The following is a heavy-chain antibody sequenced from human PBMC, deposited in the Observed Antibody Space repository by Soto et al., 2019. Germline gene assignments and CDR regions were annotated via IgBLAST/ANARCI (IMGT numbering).Heavy chain of an antibody. CDR1: GFTFSSYA. CDR3: VLWNPYYFDY. V-gene: IGHV3-23*01. D-gene: IGHD1-1*01. Sequence: EVQLLEAGGGLVQPGGSLRLSGAASGFTFSSYAMSWVRRAPGKGLEWVSAISGSGGSTYYADAVKGRFTISRDNSKNTLYLQMNSLRAEDTAVYYCVLWNPYYFDYCGPGTLVTVSS. J-gene: IGHJ4*02. CDR2: ISGSGGST.